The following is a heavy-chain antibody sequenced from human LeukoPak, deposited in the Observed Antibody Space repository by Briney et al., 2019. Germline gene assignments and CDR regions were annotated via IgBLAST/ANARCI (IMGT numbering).Heavy chain of an antibody. CDR2: INPKSGGT. J-gene: IGHJ4*02. CDR3: ARDRREYYYDSDNYCYDY. D-gene: IGHD3-22*01. Sequence: ASVKVCCKASGYTFTDYYLHWVRQAPGQGPEWMGWINPKSGGTYSAQTFQGRVTMTRDTSISTAYMELSSLISDDTAVYYCARDRREYYYDSDNYCYDYWGQGTLVTVSS. CDR1: GYTFTDYY. V-gene: IGHV1-2*02.